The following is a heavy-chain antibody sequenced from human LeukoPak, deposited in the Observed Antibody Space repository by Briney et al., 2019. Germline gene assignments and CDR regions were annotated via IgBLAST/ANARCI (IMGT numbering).Heavy chain of an antibody. CDR2: VYYSGTT. D-gene: IGHD3-16*01. Sequence: PSETLSLTCTVSGGSISTYYWSWIRQPPGEGLEWIGYVYYSGTTNYNPSLKSRVTISVDASKHQFSLKLNSVTAADTAVYYCARHNDFTLGGWFDPWGQGTLVTVSS. CDR1: GGSISTYY. CDR3: ARHNDFTLGGWFDP. J-gene: IGHJ5*02. V-gene: IGHV4-59*08.